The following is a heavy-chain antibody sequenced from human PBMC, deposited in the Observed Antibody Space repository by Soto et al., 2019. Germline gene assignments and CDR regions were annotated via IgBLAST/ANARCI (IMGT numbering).Heavy chain of an antibody. V-gene: IGHV4-59*08. CDR1: GGSISSYY. CDR2: IYYSGST. CDR3: ARRYGYSFDY. D-gene: IGHD4-17*01. Sequence: QVQLQESGPGLVKPSETLSLTCTVSGGSISSYYWSWIRQPPGKGLEWIGYIYYSGSTNYNPSLXGXAXTXXDTSKNQLSLKLSSVTAADTAVYYCARRYGYSFDYWGQGTLVTVSS. J-gene: IGHJ4*02.